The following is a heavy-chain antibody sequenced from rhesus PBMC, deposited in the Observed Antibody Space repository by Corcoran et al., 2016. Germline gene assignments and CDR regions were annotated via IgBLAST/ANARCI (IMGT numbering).Heavy chain of an antibody. V-gene: IGHV1-111*02. CDR1: GYTFTDHY. Sequence: EVQLVQSGAEVKKPGATVKISCKASGYTFTDHYLNLVRQAPGKGLEWRGRDEPEDGEADYAQKCQDRGTITADISTDTAYMELSSLRSEDTAVYYCARESSIAGTWSGYWGQGVLVTVSS. D-gene: IGHD1-14*01. CDR3: ARESSIAGTWSGY. CDR2: DEPEDGEA. J-gene: IGHJ4*01.